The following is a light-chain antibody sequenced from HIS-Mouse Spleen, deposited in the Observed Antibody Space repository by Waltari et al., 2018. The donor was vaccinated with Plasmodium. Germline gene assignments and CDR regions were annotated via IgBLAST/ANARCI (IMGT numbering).Light chain of an antibody. CDR1: SSDVGGYNY. V-gene: IGLV2-14*01. CDR2: EVS. Sequence: QSALTQPASVSGSPGQSITISCTGTSSDVGGYNYVSWYQQHPGKAPTLMIYEVSNRTSVVSTRFPGSKAGNTASLTISGLQAEDEADYYCSSYTSSSTLDVFGTGTKVTVL. CDR3: SSYTSSSTLDV. J-gene: IGLJ1*01.